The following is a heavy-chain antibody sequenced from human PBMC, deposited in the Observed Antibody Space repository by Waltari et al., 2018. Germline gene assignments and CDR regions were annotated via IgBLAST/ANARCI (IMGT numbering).Heavy chain of an antibody. CDR2: IYYGGTT. CDR3: ATHPPSQLGVVLNWFDP. Sequence: EVEVVESGGDLIQPGGSLRLSCVVSGFSVPSGYMSWVRQAPWKGLGWVGRIYYGGTTFYNQSLKSRVSISVDTSKNQFSLKVNSVTAADTAVYYGATHPPSQLGVVLNWFDPWGQGILVTVSS. J-gene: IGHJ5*02. CDR1: GFSVPSGY. V-gene: IGHV3-53*01. D-gene: IGHD3-16*01.